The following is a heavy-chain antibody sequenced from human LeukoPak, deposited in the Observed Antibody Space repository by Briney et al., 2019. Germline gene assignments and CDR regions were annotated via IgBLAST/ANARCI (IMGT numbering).Heavy chain of an antibody. CDR1: GGSISSHY. CDR2: IYYSGST. Sequence: SETLSLTYTVSGGSISSHYWSWIRQPPGKGLEWIGYIYYSGSTNYNPSLKSRVTISVDTSKNQFSLKLSSVTAADTAVYYCARGPAARTLYYYYYYMDVWGKGTTVTVSS. D-gene: IGHD6-6*01. J-gene: IGHJ6*03. V-gene: IGHV4-59*11. CDR3: ARGPAARTLYYYYYYMDV.